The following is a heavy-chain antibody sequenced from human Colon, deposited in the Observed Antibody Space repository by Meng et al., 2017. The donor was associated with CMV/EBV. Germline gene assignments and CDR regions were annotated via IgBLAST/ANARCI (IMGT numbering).Heavy chain of an antibody. CDR1: GYRFNTYW. CDR3: AREMIRGVVDS. V-gene: IGHV5-51*01. CDR2: IFPGDSDT. D-gene: IGHD3-10*01. Sequence: GGSLRLSCKTSGYRFNTYWNGWVRQLPGKGLEWMGIIFPGDSDTRYNPSFEGQVTLSVDKSISPAYLQWRSLKASDTAIYYCAREMIRGVVDSWGQGTLVTVS. J-gene: IGHJ4*02.